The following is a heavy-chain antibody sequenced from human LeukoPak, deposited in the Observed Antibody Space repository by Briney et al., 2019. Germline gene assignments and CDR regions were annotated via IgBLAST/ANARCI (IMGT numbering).Heavy chain of an antibody. Sequence: PSEALSLTCAVYGGSFSGYYWSWIRQPPGKGLEWIGEINHSGSTNYNPSLKSRVTISVDTSKNQFSLKLSSVTAADTAVYYCATEWKGYSSSWYPPPDYWFDPWGQGTLVTVSS. V-gene: IGHV4-34*01. CDR3: ATEWKGYSSSWYPPPDYWFDP. CDR1: GGSFSGYY. CDR2: INHSGST. J-gene: IGHJ5*02. D-gene: IGHD6-13*01.